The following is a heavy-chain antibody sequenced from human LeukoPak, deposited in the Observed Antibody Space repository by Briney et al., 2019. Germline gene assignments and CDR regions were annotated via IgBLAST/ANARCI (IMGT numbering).Heavy chain of an antibody. D-gene: IGHD1-26*01. Sequence: QPGGSLRLSCAASGFTFSTYAMSWVRQAPGKGLEWVSAISTSGDDTYYADSVKGRFTISRDNSKNTLYLQMNSLRIEDTAVYYCAKDLSVVGAHDSFDVWGQGTMVTVSS. CDR3: AKDLSVVGAHDSFDV. J-gene: IGHJ3*01. CDR1: GFTFSTYA. V-gene: IGHV3-23*01. CDR2: ISTSGDDT.